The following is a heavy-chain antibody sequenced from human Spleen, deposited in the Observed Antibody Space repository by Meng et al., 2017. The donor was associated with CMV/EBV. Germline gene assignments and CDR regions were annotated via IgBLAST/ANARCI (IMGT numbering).Heavy chain of an antibody. CDR3: AKDLSGSYFDP. CDR1: GFTFNGFW. CDR2: IKQDGSEK. D-gene: IGHD1-26*01. V-gene: IGHV3-7*03. Sequence: LSLTCAASGFTFNGFWMTWVRQAPGKGLEWVANIKQDGSEKYYVDSVKGRFTISRDNAKNSLYLQMNSLRAEDTAVYYCAKDLSGSYFDPWGQGTLVTVSS. J-gene: IGHJ5*02.